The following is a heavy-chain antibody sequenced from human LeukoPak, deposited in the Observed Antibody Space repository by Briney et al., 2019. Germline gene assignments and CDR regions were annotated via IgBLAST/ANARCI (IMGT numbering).Heavy chain of an antibody. Sequence: GGSLRLSCVASGFTSSNYGMSWVRQAPEKGLEWVSAISGSGDSTYYADSVEGRFTISRDNSKNTLYLQMNSLRDEDTAVYYCAAPNGGSLSFDSWGQGTLVTVSS. V-gene: IGHV3-23*01. J-gene: IGHJ4*02. CDR2: ISGSGDST. CDR3: AAPNGGSLSFDS. CDR1: GFTSSNYG. D-gene: IGHD7-27*01.